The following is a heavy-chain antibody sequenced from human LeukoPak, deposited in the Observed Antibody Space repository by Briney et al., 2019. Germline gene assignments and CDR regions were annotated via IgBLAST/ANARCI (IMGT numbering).Heavy chain of an antibody. CDR3: AKKGQADDGGKPD. J-gene: IGHJ4*02. V-gene: IGHV3-23*01. CDR2: IDRGVGRT. CDR1: GFTFSKYD. Sequence: GGSLRLSCAASGFTFSKYDLSWVRQAPGKGLECVSAIDRGVGRTYYADSVKGRFTISRDNSKNTLYLQMNNLRVDDTAVYYCAKKGQADDGGKPDWGQGTLVTVSS.